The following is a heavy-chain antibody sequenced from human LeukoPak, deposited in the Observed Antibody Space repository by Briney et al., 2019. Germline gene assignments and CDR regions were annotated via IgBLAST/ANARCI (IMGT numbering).Heavy chain of an antibody. CDR2: VYYSGST. J-gene: IGHJ4*02. CDR3: ARHKGQHTVDY. CDR1: GGSVSSSNYY. Sequence: PSETLSLTCIVSGGSVSSSNYYWGWIRQPPGKGLEWIGSVYYSGSTYYNPSLKSRVTISVYTSKNQFSLKLSSATAADTAVYYCARHKGQHTVDYWGQGTLVTVSS. V-gene: IGHV4-39*01. D-gene: IGHD2-2*01.